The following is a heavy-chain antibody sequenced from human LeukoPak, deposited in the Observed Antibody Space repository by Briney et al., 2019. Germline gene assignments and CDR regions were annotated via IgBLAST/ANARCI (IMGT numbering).Heavy chain of an antibody. Sequence: GGSLRLSCAASEFTFSSYSMNWVRQAPGKGLEWVSTIVTSVNAIYYADSVRGRFTISRDNAKNSLYLQMNSLRADDTAVYYCARDLFLNGDYHSFDYWGQGTLVTVSS. CDR1: EFTFSSYS. CDR2: IVTSVNAI. CDR3: ARDLFLNGDYHSFDY. V-gene: IGHV3-21*01. D-gene: IGHD4-17*01. J-gene: IGHJ4*02.